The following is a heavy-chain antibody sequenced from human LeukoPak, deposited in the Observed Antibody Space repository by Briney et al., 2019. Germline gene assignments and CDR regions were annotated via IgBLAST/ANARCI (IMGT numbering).Heavy chain of an antibody. J-gene: IGHJ6*03. CDR1: GFTVSSNY. V-gene: IGHV3-53*01. D-gene: IGHD3-10*01. CDR2: IYSGGST. Sequence: GGSLRLSCVASGFTVSSNYMGWVRQAPGKGLEWVSVIYSGGSTYYTDSVKGRFTISRDNSKNKPYLQMNSLRAEDTAVYYCASGSGSYRTPYYYMDVWGTGTTVTVSS. CDR3: ASGSGSYRTPYYYMDV.